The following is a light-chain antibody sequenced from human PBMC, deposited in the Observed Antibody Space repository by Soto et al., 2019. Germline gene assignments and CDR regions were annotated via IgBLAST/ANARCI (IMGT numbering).Light chain of an antibody. CDR1: QSVSKS. V-gene: IGKV3-11*01. CDR2: TTS. CDR3: QQGNNWPIFT. Sequence: EIVLTQSPATLSLSPGERATLSCRASQSVSKSLAWDQQKPGQAPRLLIYTTSNRATGIPARFSGSGSRTDFTLTISSLEPEDFAVYYCQQGNNWPIFTFGPGTKVDIK. J-gene: IGKJ3*01.